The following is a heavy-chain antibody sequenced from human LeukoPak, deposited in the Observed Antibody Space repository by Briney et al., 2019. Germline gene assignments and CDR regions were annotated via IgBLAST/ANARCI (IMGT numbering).Heavy chain of an antibody. CDR2: MNQDGSER. CDR3: ATYTHWVAGDV. J-gene: IGHJ6*02. CDR1: GFTFSESW. Sequence: PGGSLRLSCAASGFTFSESWMSWVRQAPGGGREWVANMNQDGSERDYVDSVKGRFTISRDNARKSLYLQMSSLRAEDTAVYYCATYTHWVAGDVWGQGTTVTVSS. V-gene: IGHV3-7*01. D-gene: IGHD3-16*01.